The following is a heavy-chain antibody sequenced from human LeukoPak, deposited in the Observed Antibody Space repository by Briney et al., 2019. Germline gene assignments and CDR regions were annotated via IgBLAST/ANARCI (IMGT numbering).Heavy chain of an antibody. D-gene: IGHD3-22*01. CDR2: INSDGGAT. Sequence: GGSLRLSCAASGFTFSNYYVHWVRHPPGKGLVWVSRINSDGGATGYVDSVKGRFTISRDNAKNSLYLQMNSVRAEETAVYCCARGAYYYDSSERYYYYMDVWGKGTTVTISS. CDR3: ARGAYYYDSSERYYYYMDV. CDR1: GFTFSNYY. V-gene: IGHV3-74*01. J-gene: IGHJ6*03.